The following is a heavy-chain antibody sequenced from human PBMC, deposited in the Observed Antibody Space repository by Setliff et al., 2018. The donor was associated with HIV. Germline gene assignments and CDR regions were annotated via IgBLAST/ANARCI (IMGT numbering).Heavy chain of an antibody. V-gene: IGHV4-34*01. CDR3: VRVSCSSWYSIPRNYYYSMDV. Sequence: TLSLTCAVYGGSFSGYCWSWIRQPPGKGLEWIGVINHSGRTKYNPSLKSRVTTSVDTSKNQFSLRLSSVTAADTAVYYCVRVSCSSWYSIPRNYYYSMDVWGEGTTVTVSS. D-gene: IGHD6-13*01. CDR2: INHSGRT. CDR1: GGSFSGYC. J-gene: IGHJ6*03.